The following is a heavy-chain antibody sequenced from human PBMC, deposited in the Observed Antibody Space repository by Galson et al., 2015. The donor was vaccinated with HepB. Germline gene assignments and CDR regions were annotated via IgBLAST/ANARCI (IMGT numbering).Heavy chain of an antibody. D-gene: IGHD3-3*01. J-gene: IGHJ4*02. Sequence: SLRLSCAASGFTFSSYAMHWVRQAPGKGLEYVSAISSNGGSTYYADSVKGRFTISRDNSKNTLYLQMSSLRAEDTAVYYCVKETYDFWSGYNYWGQGTLVTVSS. CDR2: ISSNGGST. CDR1: GFTFSSYA. V-gene: IGHV3-64D*06. CDR3: VKETYDFWSGYNY.